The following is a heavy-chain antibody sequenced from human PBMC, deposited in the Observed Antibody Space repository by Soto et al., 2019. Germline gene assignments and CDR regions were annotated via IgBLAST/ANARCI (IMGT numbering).Heavy chain of an antibody. D-gene: IGHD2-15*01. Sequence: GASVKVSCKASGYTFTSYAMHWVRQAPGQRLEWMGWINAGNGNTKYSQKFQGRVTITRDESTSTAYMELSSLRSEDTAVYYCARPIDFSGGSCYFRGPPTYSDDAFDIWGQGTMVTVSS. V-gene: IGHV1-3*01. J-gene: IGHJ3*02. CDR3: ARPIDFSGGSCYFRGPPTYSDDAFDI. CDR2: INAGNGNT. CDR1: GYTFTSYA.